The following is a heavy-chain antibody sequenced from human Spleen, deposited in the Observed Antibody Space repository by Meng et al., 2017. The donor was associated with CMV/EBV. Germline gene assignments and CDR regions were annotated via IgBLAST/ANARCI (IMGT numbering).Heavy chain of an antibody. D-gene: IGHD3-3*01. CDR1: GLTFSNFA. CDR2: IYGGGSSK. Sequence: SGLTFSNFARRWVRQAPGKGLECVSVIYGGGSSKYYADSVKGRFTISRDNSKNTLYLQMNSLRAEDTAVYYCAKDSRSGYYTSQDYWGQGTLVTVSS. CDR3: AKDSRSGYYTSQDY. J-gene: IGHJ4*02. V-gene: IGHV3-23*03.